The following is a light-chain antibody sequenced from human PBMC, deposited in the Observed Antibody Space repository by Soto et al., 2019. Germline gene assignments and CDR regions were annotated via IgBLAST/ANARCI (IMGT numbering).Light chain of an antibody. CDR3: QAYDSSLSGWV. CDR2: GNS. CDR1: SSNIGAGYD. J-gene: IGLJ3*02. V-gene: IGLV1-40*01. Sequence: QSVLTQPASVSGAPGQRVTISCTGSSSNIGAGYDVHWYQQLPGTAPKLLIYGNSNRPSGVPDRFSGSKSGTSASLAITGLQAEDDADYYCQAYDSSLSGWVFGGGTKLTVL.